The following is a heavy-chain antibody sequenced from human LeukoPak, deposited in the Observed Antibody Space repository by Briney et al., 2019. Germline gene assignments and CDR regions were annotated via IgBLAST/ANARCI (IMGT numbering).Heavy chain of an antibody. D-gene: IGHD5-24*01. CDR1: GGSISTYY. CDR2: IYNSGST. J-gene: IGHJ4*02. CDR3: ARPSRDDYRYTFDF. Sequence: SETLSLTCTVSGGSISTYYWSWIRKPPGKGLEWIGYIYNSGSTKYNPSLESRVTISVDTSKNQISLKLSSVTAADTAVYYCARPSRDDYRYTFDFWGQGSLVTVSS. V-gene: IGHV4-59*01.